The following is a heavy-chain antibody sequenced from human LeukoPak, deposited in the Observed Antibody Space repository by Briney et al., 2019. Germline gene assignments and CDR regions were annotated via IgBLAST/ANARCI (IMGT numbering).Heavy chain of an antibody. CDR1: GFTVSSNY. CDR3: ARGRYFDWLFFDY. CDR2: IYSGGST. D-gene: IGHD3-9*01. V-gene: IGHV3-53*01. J-gene: IGHJ4*02. Sequence: PGGSLRLSCAASGFTVSSNYMSWVRQAPGKRLEWVSVIYSGGSTYYADSVKGRFTISRDNSKNTLYLQMNSLRAEDTAVYYCARGRYFDWLFFDYWGQGTLVTVSS.